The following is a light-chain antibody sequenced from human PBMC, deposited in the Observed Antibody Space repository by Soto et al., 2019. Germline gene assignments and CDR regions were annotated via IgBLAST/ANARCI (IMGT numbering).Light chain of an antibody. J-gene: IGKJ2*01. Sequence: EIVLTQSPGTLSLSPGERATLSCRASQSVSSSYLAWYQQKPGQAPRLLIYGASSRATGIPDRFSGSGSGTDFTLTISRLEPEDFAVYYCQQYCSSLYTFGQVTKLEIK. CDR1: QSVSSSY. CDR2: GAS. V-gene: IGKV3-20*01. CDR3: QQYCSSLYT.